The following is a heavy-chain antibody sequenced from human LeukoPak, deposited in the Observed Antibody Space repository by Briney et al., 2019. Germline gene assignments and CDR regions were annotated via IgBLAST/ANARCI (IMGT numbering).Heavy chain of an antibody. CDR3: ARGFGIAAAGTKFDY. CDR1: GFTVSSNY. V-gene: IGHV3-66*02. Sequence: PGGSLRLSCAASGFTVSSNYMSWVRQAPGKGLEWVSVIYSGGSTYYADSVKGRFTISRDNSKNTLYLQMHSLRAEDTALYYCARGFGIAAAGTKFDYWGQGTLVTVSS. CDR2: IYSGGST. D-gene: IGHD6-13*01. J-gene: IGHJ4*02.